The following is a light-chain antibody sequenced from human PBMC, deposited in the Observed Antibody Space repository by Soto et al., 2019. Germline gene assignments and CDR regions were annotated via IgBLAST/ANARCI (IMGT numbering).Light chain of an antibody. Sequence: QSVLTQPPSVSAAPGQKVTISCSGSSSNIGNNYVSWYQQLPGTAPKLLIYDDNKRPSGIPDRFSGSKSGTSATLDITGLQTGDEADYYCGTCDGSLSTHAVFGVRTKLTVL. V-gene: IGLV1-51*01. CDR1: SSNIGNNY. CDR2: DDN. J-gene: IGLJ2*01. CDR3: GTCDGSLSTHAV.